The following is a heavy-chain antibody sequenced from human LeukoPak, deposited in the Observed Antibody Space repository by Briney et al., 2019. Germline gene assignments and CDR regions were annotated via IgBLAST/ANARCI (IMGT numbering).Heavy chain of an antibody. J-gene: IGHJ3*02. V-gene: IGHV1-69*04. Sequence: ASVKVSCKASGGTFSSYAISWVRQAPGQGLEWMGRIIPILGIANYAQKFQGRVTITADKSTSTAYMELSSLRSEDTAVYYCARDPSGYSGSYSDAFDIWGQGTMVTVSS. D-gene: IGHD1-26*01. CDR1: GGTFSSYA. CDR2: IIPILGIA. CDR3: ARDPSGYSGSYSDAFDI.